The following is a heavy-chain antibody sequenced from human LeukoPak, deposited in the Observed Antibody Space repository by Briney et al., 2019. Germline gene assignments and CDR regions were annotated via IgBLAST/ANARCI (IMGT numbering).Heavy chain of an antibody. CDR3: AKEECSSSWHPEYFQH. V-gene: IGHV3-23*01. D-gene: IGHD6-13*01. CDR2: ISGSGGST. Sequence: GGSLRLSCAASGFTFSSYAMSWVRQAPGKGLEWVSAISGSGGSTYYADSVKGRFTISRDNSKNTLYLQMNSLRAEDTAVYYCAKEECSSSWHPEYFQHWGQGTLVTVSS. CDR1: GFTFSSYA. J-gene: IGHJ1*01.